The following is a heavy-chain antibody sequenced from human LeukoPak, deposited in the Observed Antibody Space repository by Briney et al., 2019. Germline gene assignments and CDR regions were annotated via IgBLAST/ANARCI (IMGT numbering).Heavy chain of an antibody. D-gene: IGHD6-13*01. CDR1: GYTFTGYY. Sequence: GASVKVSCKASGYTFTGYYMHWVRQAPGQGLEWMGWINPNSGGTNYAQKFQGRVTMTRDTSISTAYMELSRLRSDDTAVYYCARNGHSSSWYTYYYYYYMYVWGKGTTVTVSS. J-gene: IGHJ6*03. CDR2: INPNSGGT. V-gene: IGHV1-2*02. CDR3: ARNGHSSSWYTYYYYYYMYV.